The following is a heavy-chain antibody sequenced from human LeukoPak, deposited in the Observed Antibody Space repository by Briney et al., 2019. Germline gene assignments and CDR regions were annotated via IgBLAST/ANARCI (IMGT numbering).Heavy chain of an antibody. V-gene: IGHV4-59*12. CDR3: ARLHDILTGYYTDWFDP. CDR2: IYYSGST. J-gene: IGHJ5*02. D-gene: IGHD3-9*01. CDR1: GGSISSYY. Sequence: PSETLSLTCTVSGGSISSYYWSWIRQPPGKGLEWIGYIYYSGSTNYNPSLKSRVTISVDTSKNQFSLKLSSVTAADTAVYYCARLHDILTGYYTDWFDPWGQGTLVTVSS.